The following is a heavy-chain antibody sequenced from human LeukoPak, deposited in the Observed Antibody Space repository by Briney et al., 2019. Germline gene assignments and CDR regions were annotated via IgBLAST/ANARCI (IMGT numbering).Heavy chain of an antibody. D-gene: IGHD3-10*01. V-gene: IGHV4-34*01. CDR2: INHSGST. Sequence: SETLSLTCAVYGGSFSGYYWSWIRQPPGKGLEWFGEINHSGSTNYNPSLKSRVTISVDTSKNQFSLKLSSVTAADTAVYYCARDRGTMVRGSRKEFDPWGQGTLVTVSS. J-gene: IGHJ5*02. CDR1: GGSFSGYY. CDR3: ARDRGTMVRGSRKEFDP.